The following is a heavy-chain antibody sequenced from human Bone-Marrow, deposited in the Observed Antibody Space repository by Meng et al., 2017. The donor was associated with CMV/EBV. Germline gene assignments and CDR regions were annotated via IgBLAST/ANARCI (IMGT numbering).Heavy chain of an antibody. D-gene: IGHD1-20*01. V-gene: IGHV3-30*03. CDR2: ISYDGSNK. Sequence: GESLKISCAACGFTFSSYDMHWVRQAPGKGLEWVAVISYDGSNKYYADSVKGRFTISRDNSKNTLYLQMNSLRAEDTAVYYCAREARYNWNYGDYWGQGTLVTVSS. CDR1: GFTFSSYD. J-gene: IGHJ4*02. CDR3: AREARYNWNYGDY.